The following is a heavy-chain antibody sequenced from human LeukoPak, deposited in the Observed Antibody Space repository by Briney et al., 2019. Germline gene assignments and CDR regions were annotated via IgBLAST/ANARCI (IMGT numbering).Heavy chain of an antibody. Sequence: SETQSLTCAVYGGSFSGYYWSWIRQPPVKGVEWIGEINHSGSTNYNPPLKSRVTISVDTSKNQFSLKLSSVTAADTAVYYCARGPQTVVPAAPQGLNWFDPWGQGTLVTVSS. V-gene: IGHV4-34*01. CDR3: ARGPQTVVPAAPQGLNWFDP. CDR1: GGSFSGYY. D-gene: IGHD2-2*01. CDR2: INHSGST. J-gene: IGHJ5*02.